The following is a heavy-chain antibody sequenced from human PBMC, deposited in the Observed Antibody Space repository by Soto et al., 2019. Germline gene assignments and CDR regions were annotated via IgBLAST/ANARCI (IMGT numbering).Heavy chain of an antibody. CDR1: GFTFSSYG. CDR3: AKDLYGSGSYYTLDY. Sequence: VQLVESGGGVVQPGRSLRLSCAASGFTFSSYGMHWVRQAPGKGLEWVAVISYDGSNKYYADSVKGRFTISRDNSKNTLYLQMNSLRAEDTAVYYCAKDLYGSGSYYTLDYWGQGTLVTVSS. V-gene: IGHV3-30*18. CDR2: ISYDGSNK. J-gene: IGHJ4*02. D-gene: IGHD3-10*01.